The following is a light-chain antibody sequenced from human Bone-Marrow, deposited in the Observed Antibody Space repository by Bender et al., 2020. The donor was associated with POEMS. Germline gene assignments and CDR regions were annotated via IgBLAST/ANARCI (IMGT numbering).Light chain of an antibody. CDR3: AAWDDSVNGPV. V-gene: IGLV1-44*01. CDR1: SSNIGSNT. Sequence: QSVVTQPPSASGTPGQRVTISCSGSSSNIGSNTVNWFHHLPGTAPKLLIYDDNRRPSGVPDRFSGSKSGTSASLAISRLQSEDEADYYCAAWDDSVNGPVFGGGTKLTVL. CDR2: DDN. J-gene: IGLJ2*01.